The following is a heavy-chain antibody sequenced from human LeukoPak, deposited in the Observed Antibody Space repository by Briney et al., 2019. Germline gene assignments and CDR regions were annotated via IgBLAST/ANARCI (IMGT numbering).Heavy chain of an antibody. CDR1: GGSISSYY. J-gene: IGHJ4*02. CDR2: IYYSGST. CDR3: ARVFPGEGIDY. V-gene: IGHV4-59*01. Sequence: PSETLSLTCTVSGGSISSYYWSWIRQPPGKGLEWIGYIYYSGSTNYNPSLKSRVTISVDTSKNQFSLKLSSVTAADTAAYYCARVFPGEGIDYWGQGTLVTVSS. D-gene: IGHD3-10*01.